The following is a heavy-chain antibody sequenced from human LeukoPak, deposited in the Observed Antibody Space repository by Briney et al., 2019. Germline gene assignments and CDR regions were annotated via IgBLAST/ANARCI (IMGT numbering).Heavy chain of an antibody. CDR1: GFTFSGSA. D-gene: IGHD5-12*01. CDR2: IRTKANSYAT. J-gene: IGHJ4*02. V-gene: IGHV3-73*01. Sequence: GGSLRLSCAASGFTFSGSALHWVRQASGKGLEWVGRIRTKANSYATAYAASVKGRFTVSRDDSKNTAYLQMNNLKAEDTAVYYCTRHVPNRGYANSEYWGQGTLVTVSS. CDR3: TRHVPNRGYANSEY.